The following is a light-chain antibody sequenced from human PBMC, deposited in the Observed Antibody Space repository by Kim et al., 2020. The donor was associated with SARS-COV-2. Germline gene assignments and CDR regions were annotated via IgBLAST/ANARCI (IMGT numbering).Light chain of an antibody. V-gene: IGLV3-19*01. CDR2: GKN. CDR3: NSRDTSHFVI. CDR1: SLRKYY. J-gene: IGLJ2*01. Sequence: SSELTQDPAVSVALGQTVSITCQGDSLRKYYATWYQQKPGQAPVLLISGKNNRPSGIPDRFSGSSSGNTSSLTIAGAQAEDEADYYCNSRDTSHFVIFGGGTKVTVL.